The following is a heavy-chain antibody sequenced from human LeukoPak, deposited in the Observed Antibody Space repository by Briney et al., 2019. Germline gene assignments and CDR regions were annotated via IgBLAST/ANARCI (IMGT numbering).Heavy chain of an antibody. J-gene: IGHJ4*02. V-gene: IGHV3-48*04. CDR3: ARDWYYGSGVDY. CDR2: ISSSGSTI. CDR1: GFTFSSYA. D-gene: IGHD3-10*01. Sequence: GGSLRLSCAASGFTFSSYAMTWVRQAPGKGLEWVSYISSSGSTIYYADSVKGRFTISRDNAKNSLYLQMNSLRAEDTAVYYCARDWYYGSGVDYWGQGTLVTVSS.